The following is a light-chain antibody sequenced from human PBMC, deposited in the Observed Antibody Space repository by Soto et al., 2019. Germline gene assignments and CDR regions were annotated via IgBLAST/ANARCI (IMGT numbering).Light chain of an antibody. V-gene: IGLV2-11*01. CDR1: SSDVGGYNY. Sequence: QSVPTQPRSVSGSPGQSVTISCTGTSSDVGGYNYVSWYQQHPGKAPKLMIFDVIKRPSGVPDRFSGSKSGNTASLTISGLQAEDEADYHCCSFAGSYTYVFGTGTKLTVL. CDR2: DVI. CDR3: CSFAGSYTYV. J-gene: IGLJ1*01.